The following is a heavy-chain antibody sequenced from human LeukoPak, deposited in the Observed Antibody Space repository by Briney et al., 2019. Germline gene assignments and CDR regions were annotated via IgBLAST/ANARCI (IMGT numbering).Heavy chain of an antibody. D-gene: IGHD6-13*01. CDR1: GFTFSSYS. Sequence: GGSLRLSCAASGFTFSSYSMNWVRQAPGKGLEWVSSISSSSSYIYYADSVKGRLTISRDNAKNSLYLQMNSLRAEDTAVYYCATGSEYSSSWYYFDYWGQGTLVTVSS. J-gene: IGHJ4*02. CDR3: ATGSEYSSSWYYFDY. V-gene: IGHV3-21*04. CDR2: ISSSSSYI.